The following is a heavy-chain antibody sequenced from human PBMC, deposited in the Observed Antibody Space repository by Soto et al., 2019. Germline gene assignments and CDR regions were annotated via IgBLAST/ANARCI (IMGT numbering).Heavy chain of an antibody. CDR3: ARVRRSPYAMDV. Sequence: QVQLVQSGAEVKKPGASVKVSCKASGYTFTGHYIHWVRQAPGQGLEWMGWINPISGDTEYAQKFQGRVTMTRDTSISTAYMDLISLISDDTAVYYCARVRRSPYAMDVWGQGTTVTVSS. CDR1: GYTFTGHY. V-gene: IGHV1-2*02. J-gene: IGHJ6*02. CDR2: INPISGDT. D-gene: IGHD2-2*01.